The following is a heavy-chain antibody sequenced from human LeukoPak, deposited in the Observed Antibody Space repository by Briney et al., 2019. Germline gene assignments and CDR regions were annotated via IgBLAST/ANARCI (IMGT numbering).Heavy chain of an antibody. Sequence: PGGSLRLSCAASGFTFSSYSMNWVRQAPGKWLEWVSSISSSSSYIYYADSVKGRFTISRDNAKNSLYLQMNSLSAEDTGVYSCAREGGYSYGSLGYWGQETLGTVSP. V-gene: IGHV3-21*01. D-gene: IGHD5-18*01. CDR3: AREGGYSYGSLGY. CDR2: ISSSSSYI. J-gene: IGHJ4*02. CDR1: GFTFSSYS.